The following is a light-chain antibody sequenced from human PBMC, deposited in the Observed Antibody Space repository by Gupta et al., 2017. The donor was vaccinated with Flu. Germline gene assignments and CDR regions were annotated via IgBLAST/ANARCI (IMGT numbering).Light chain of an antibody. Sequence: QSALTQPRSVSGSPGQSVTISCTGTSSDVAYYNYVSWYQQHPGKAPKLMIYDVSKRPSGVPDRFSGSKSGNTASLTISGLQAEDEADYYCCSYAGSYSYVFGSGTKVTFL. CDR1: SSDVAYYNY. CDR2: DVS. J-gene: IGLJ1*01. CDR3: CSYAGSYSYV. V-gene: IGLV2-11*01.